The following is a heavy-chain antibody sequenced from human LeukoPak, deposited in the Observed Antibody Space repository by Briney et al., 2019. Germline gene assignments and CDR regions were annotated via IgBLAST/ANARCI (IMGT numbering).Heavy chain of an antibody. CDR2: ISYDGSNK. CDR3: ARDLGITGTTPFSY. Sequence: GGSLRLSCAASGFTFSSYAMHWVRQAPGKGLEWVAVISYDGSNKYYADSVKGRFTISRDNSKNMLYLQMNSLRAEDTAVYYCARDLGITGTTPFSYWGQGTLVTVSS. J-gene: IGHJ4*02. D-gene: IGHD1-20*01. CDR1: GFTFSSYA. V-gene: IGHV3-30-3*01.